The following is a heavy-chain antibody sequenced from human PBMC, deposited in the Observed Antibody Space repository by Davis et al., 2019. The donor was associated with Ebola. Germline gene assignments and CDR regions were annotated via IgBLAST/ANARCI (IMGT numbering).Heavy chain of an antibody. CDR1: GLTSSSYS. Sequence: GGPLRLSCAASGLTSSSYSMNWVRQAPGKGPEWVSSITSGSSYIYYADSVKGRFTISRDNANNSLYLQMNSLRAEDTAVYYCARDLSAYYDFWSGYYTARAYGMDVWGQGATITVSS. CDR2: ITSGSSYI. J-gene: IGHJ6*02. CDR3: ARDLSAYYDFWSGYYTARAYGMDV. V-gene: IGHV3-21*01. D-gene: IGHD3-3*01.